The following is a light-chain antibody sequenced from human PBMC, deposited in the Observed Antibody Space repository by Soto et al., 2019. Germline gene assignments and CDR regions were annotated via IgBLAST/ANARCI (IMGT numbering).Light chain of an antibody. V-gene: IGLV1-44*01. CDR1: SSNIGSNT. Sequence: QSVLTQPPSASGTPGQRVTISCSGSSSNIGSNTVNWYQQLPGTAPKLRIYSNSQRPSGVPDRFSGSKSGTSASLAISGLQSEDEADYYCAAWDDSLLVVFGGGTKVTVL. CDR3: AAWDDSLLVV. CDR2: SNS. J-gene: IGLJ2*01.